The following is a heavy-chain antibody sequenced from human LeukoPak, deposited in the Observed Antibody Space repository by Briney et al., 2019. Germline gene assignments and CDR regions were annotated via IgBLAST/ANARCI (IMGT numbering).Heavy chain of an antibody. CDR1: GGTFSSYA. D-gene: IGHD2-2*01. Sequence: ASVKVSCKASGGTFSSYAINWVRQAPGQGLEWMGGIIPIFGTANYAQKFQDRVTVTADESTSTAYMELSSLRSEDTAIYYCASRLYCSNTRCRNFPFAYWGQGTLVTVSS. CDR3: ASRLYCSNTRCRNFPFAY. J-gene: IGHJ4*02. V-gene: IGHV1-69*13. CDR2: IIPIFGTA.